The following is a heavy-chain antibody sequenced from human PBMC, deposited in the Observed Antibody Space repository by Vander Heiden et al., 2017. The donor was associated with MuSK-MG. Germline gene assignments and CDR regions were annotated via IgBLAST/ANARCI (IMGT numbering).Heavy chain of an antibody. D-gene: IGHD6-19*01. Sequence: QVQLQESAPGLLNTPPTLSLTCTVSGGSTSSGGSCRRGTRQHPRTGLGWIGNIYYSGNTYYNPSLKSRVTISVDTSKNQFSLKLGSVTAADTAVYYCAREPTSVAGIDYWGQGTRVTVSS. J-gene: IGHJ4*01. V-gene: IGHV4-31*03. CDR2: IYYSGNT. CDR1: GGSTSSGGSC. CDR3: AREPTSVAGIDY.